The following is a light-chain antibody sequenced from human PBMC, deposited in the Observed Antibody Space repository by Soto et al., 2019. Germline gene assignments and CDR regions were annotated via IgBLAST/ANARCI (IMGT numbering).Light chain of an antibody. Sequence: QSALTQPPSVSAAPGQKVTISCSGSSSNIGNNYVSWYQQLPGTAPRLLMYDNNKRPSGIPDRFSGSKSGTSATLGITGLQTGDEADYYCATWDTSLSGGVFGGGTKLTVL. CDR1: SSNIGNNY. V-gene: IGLV1-51*01. J-gene: IGLJ2*01. CDR2: DNN. CDR3: ATWDTSLSGGV.